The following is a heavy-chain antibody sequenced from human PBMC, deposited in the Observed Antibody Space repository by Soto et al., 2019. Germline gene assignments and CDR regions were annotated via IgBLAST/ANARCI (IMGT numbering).Heavy chain of an antibody. CDR1: GGSISSGGYY. CDR3: ARVGQGYCSSTSCYSRGSRNFDY. CDR2: IYYSGST. D-gene: IGHD2-2*02. Sequence: PSETLSLTCTVSGGSISSGGYYWSWIRQHPGKGLEWIGYIYYSGSTYYNPSLKSRVTISVDTSKNQFSLKLSSVTAADTAVYYCARVGQGYCSSTSCYSRGSRNFDYWGQGTLVTVSS. V-gene: IGHV4-31*03. J-gene: IGHJ4*02.